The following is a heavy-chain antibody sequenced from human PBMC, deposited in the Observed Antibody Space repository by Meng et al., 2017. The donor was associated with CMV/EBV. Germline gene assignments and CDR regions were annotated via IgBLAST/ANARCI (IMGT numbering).Heavy chain of an antibody. D-gene: IGHD6-13*01. V-gene: IGHV1-46*01. Sequence: ASVKVSCKASGYTFTSYDINWVRQAPGQGLEWMGIINPSGGSTSYAQKFQGRVTMTRDTSTSTVYMELSSLRSEDTAVYYCARDPTRNSSSWYGLNYWGQGTLVTVSS. CDR2: INPSGGST. CDR1: GYTFTSYD. CDR3: ARDPTRNSSSWYGLNY. J-gene: IGHJ4*02.